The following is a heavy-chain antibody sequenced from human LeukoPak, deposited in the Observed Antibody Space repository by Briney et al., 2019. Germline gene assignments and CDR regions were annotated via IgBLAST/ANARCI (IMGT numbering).Heavy chain of an antibody. D-gene: IGHD6-13*01. CDR2: IYSSGST. V-gene: IGHV4-59*01. CDR1: GGSISNYY. CDR3: ARAHSSSWYMDY. J-gene: IGHJ4*02. Sequence: PSETLSLTCTVSGGSISNYYWSWIRQPPGKGLEWIGYIYSSGSTNYNPSLKSRVTISVDTSKNQPSLRLNSVTAADAAVYYCARAHSSSWYMDYWGQGTLVTVS.